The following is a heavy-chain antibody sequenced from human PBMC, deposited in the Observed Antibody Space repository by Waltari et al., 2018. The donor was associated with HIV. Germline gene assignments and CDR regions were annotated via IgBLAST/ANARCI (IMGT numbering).Heavy chain of an antibody. Sequence: EVQLVESGGGLVQPGRSLRLSCTASGFTFGNYALSWVRQAPGQGLEWVGFIRSKSYGGTTEYAASVKGRFIISRDDSRGVAFLQMNSLKTEDTAVYYCARDPTPIILAVAGGGFDFWGQGTLVAVSS. V-gene: IGHV3-49*04. J-gene: IGHJ4*02. CDR3: ARDPTPIILAVAGGGFDF. CDR1: GFTFGNYA. CDR2: IRSKSYGGTT. D-gene: IGHD6-19*01.